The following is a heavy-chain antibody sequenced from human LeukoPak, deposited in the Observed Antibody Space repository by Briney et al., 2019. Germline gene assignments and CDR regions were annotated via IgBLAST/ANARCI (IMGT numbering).Heavy chain of an antibody. V-gene: IGHV3-30*18. Sequence: PGGSLRLSCAASGLTFSSYGMHWVRQAPGKGLEWVAVISYDGSNKYYADSVKGRFTISRDNSKNTLYLQMSSLRAEDTAVYYCAKDSSGYFEYFQHWGQGTLVTVSS. D-gene: IGHD3-22*01. CDR2: ISYDGSNK. CDR1: GLTFSSYG. CDR3: AKDSSGYFEYFQH. J-gene: IGHJ1*01.